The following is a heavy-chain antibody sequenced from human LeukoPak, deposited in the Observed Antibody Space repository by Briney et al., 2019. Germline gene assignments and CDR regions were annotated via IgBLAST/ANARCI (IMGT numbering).Heavy chain of an antibody. CDR3: AREGEFSGYDSRYYFDY. J-gene: IGHJ4*02. D-gene: IGHD5-12*01. V-gene: IGHV3-21*01. CDR1: GFTFSSYS. CDR2: ITSSSSYI. Sequence: GGSLRLSCAASGFTFSSYSMNWVRQAPGKGLEWVSSITSSSSYIYYAVSVKGRFTISRDNTKNSLYLQMSSLRAEDTAVYYCAREGEFSGYDSRYYFDYWGQGTLVTVSS.